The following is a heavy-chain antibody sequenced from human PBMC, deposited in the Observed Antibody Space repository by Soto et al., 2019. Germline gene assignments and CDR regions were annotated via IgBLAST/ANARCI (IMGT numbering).Heavy chain of an antibody. CDR1: GGSISSSDYY. Sequence: QVQLQESGPGLVKPSQTLSLTCTVSGGSISSSDYYWSWIRQHPGKGLEWIGDIYYSGSAYYNPSLKSRVTTSLDTSKRKFSLKLSSVNAADTDVYYCAREVSPNSRGWYTVLVRWFDPWGQGTLVTVSS. CDR3: AREVSPNSRGWYTVLVRWFDP. J-gene: IGHJ5*02. D-gene: IGHD6-19*01. CDR2: IYYSGSA. V-gene: IGHV4-31*03.